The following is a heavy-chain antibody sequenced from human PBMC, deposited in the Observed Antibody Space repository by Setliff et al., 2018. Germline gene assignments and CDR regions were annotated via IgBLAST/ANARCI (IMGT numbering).Heavy chain of an antibody. J-gene: IGHJ3*02. CDR2: IIPMFGTT. CDR1: GGTFSSYA. V-gene: IGHV1-69*13. Sequence: SVKVSCKASGGTFSSYAIDWVRQAPGQGLEWMGGIIPMFGTTNYAQRFRGRVTITADESTTTAYLELSSLRSEDTAVYYCARVRDYYDSSGYYPGAFDIWGQGTMVTVSS. D-gene: IGHD3-22*01. CDR3: ARVRDYYDSSGYYPGAFDI.